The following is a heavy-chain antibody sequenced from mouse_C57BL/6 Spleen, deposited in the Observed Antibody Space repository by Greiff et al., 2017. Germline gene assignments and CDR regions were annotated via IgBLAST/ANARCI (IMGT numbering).Heavy chain of an antibody. V-gene: IGHV3-6*01. J-gene: IGHJ2*01. Sequence: DVKLQESGPGLVKPSQSLSLTCSVTGYSITSGYYWNWIRQFPGNKLEWMGYISYDGSNNYNPSLKNRISITRDTSKNQFFLNLNSVTTEDTATYYCASGGYFDYWGQGTTLPVSS. CDR1: GYSITSGYY. CDR3: ASGGYFDY. D-gene: IGHD1-1*02. CDR2: ISYDGSN.